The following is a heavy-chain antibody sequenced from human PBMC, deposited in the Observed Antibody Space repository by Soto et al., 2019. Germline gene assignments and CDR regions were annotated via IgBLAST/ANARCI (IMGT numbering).Heavy chain of an antibody. D-gene: IGHD6-13*01. J-gene: IGHJ4*02. CDR3: AKGPALYSSSRLNY. Sequence: GGSLRLSCAASGFTFSNYWFNWVRQAPGKGLEWVANINQRGSERYYVGSVEGRFTISRDNTKNTLYLQMNSLRAEDTAVYYCAKGPALYSSSRLNYWGQGTLVTVSS. CDR1: GFTFSNYW. V-gene: IGHV3-7*05. CDR2: INQRGSER.